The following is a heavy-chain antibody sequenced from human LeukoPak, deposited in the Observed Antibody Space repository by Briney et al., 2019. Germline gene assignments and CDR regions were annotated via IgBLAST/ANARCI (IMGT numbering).Heavy chain of an antibody. CDR3: ARDSPITGSFYYYMDV. J-gene: IGHJ6*03. D-gene: IGHD1-20*01. V-gene: IGHV3-48*03. Sequence: GGSLRLSCAASGFTFSSYEMNWVRQAPGKGLEWVSYISTSGTTIYYADPVKGRFTISRDNARNSLYLQMNSLRAEDTAVYYCARDSPITGSFYYYMDVWGKGTTVTVSS. CDR1: GFTFSSYE. CDR2: ISTSGTTI.